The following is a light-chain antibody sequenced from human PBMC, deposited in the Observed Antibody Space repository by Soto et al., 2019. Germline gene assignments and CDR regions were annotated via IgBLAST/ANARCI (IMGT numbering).Light chain of an antibody. J-gene: IGKJ2*01. CDR2: AAS. V-gene: IGKV1-39*01. CDR1: QSTNDY. CDR3: QHSYSSPYT. Sequence: DIQMTQAPSSLSADVGDRVFITCRASQSTNDYVHWYHHKPWKAPKLLIYAASILQSVVPSRVNSGGSGTDFTLTITNLQPEHLATYYCQHSYSSPYTFCQGAKLEIQ.